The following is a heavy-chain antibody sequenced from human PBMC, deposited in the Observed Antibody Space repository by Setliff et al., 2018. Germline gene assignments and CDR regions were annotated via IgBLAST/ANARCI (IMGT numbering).Heavy chain of an antibody. J-gene: IGHJ5*02. V-gene: IGHV1-18*01. D-gene: IGHD3-3*01. CDR2: IGVYSGNT. CDR3: MRLVRFCSRTVCQRTSGDEA. Sequence: ASVKVSCKASGYTFRQSIVSWVRQAPGQGLEWLGWIGVYSGNTYSAQRFQGRVSLTTDESTNTACLELRGLRSDDTAVYYCMRLVRFCSRTVCQRTSGDEAWGQGTLVTVSS. CDR1: GYTFRQSI.